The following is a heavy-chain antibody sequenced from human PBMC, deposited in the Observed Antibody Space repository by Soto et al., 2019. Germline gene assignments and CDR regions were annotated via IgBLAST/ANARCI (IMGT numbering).Heavy chain of an antibody. D-gene: IGHD5-12*01. J-gene: IGHJ4*02. V-gene: IGHV3-33*08. CDR1: GFAVSSSV. Sequence: VQLLESGGGVVQPGGSLRLSCDTSGFAVSSSVMHWVRQAPGKGLEWVAVFWTDGTTKYYADSVKGRFTISRDYSKNTLYLEMNSLRPEDTALYYCAKVKRPPPPYSAYEPFDSWGQGTLVSVST. CDR2: FWTDGTTK. CDR3: AKVKRPPPPYSAYEPFDS.